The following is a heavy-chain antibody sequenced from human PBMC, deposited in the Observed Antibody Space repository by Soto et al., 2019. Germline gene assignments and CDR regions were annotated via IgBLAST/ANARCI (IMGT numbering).Heavy chain of an antibody. CDR3: ARSNWNDVGAGAAYYYMDV. D-gene: IGHD1-1*01. CDR2: IYYSGST. V-gene: IGHV4-39*01. Sequence: SETLSLTCTVSGGSISSSSYYWGWIRQPPGKGLEWIGSIYYSGSTYYNPSLKSRVTISVDTSKNQFSLKLSSVTAADTAVYYCARSNWNDVGAGAAYYYMDVRGKGTTVTVSS. J-gene: IGHJ6*03. CDR1: GGSISSSSYY.